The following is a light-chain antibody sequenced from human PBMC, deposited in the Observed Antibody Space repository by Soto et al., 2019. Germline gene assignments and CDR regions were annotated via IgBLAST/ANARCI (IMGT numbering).Light chain of an antibody. J-gene: IGKJ1*01. V-gene: IGKV1-5*03. CDR1: ESISTW. CDR3: QQYHTYSWT. Sequence: DIQMTHSPSSLSASVGDRVTITCRASESISTWLAWYQQKPGKAPKLLIYGASSLESGVPPRFSGDGSGTEFTLTISSLQRDDFGIYYRQQYHTYSWTFGQGTKVDIK. CDR2: GAS.